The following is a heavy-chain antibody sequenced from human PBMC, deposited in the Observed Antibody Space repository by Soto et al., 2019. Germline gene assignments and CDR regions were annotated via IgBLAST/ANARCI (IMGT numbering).Heavy chain of an antibody. CDR2: IYYSGST. CDR1: GGSISSYY. D-gene: IGHD2-15*01. J-gene: IGHJ4*02. CDR3: ARGFAYCSGGSCYYYFDY. V-gene: IGHV4-59*01. Sequence: SETLSLTCTVSGGSISSYYWSWIRQPPGKGLEWIGYIYYSGSTNYNPSLKSRVTISVDTSKNQFSLKLSSVTAADTAVYYCARGFAYCSGGSCYYYFDYWGQGTRVTVAS.